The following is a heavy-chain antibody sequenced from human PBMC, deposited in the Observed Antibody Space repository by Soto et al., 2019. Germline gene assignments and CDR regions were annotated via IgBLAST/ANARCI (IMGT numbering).Heavy chain of an antibody. CDR1: GYTFTGYY. CDR2: INSNSGGT. CDR3: ARDLGTTHYYGLDV. D-gene: IGHD1-1*01. Sequence: ASVKVSCKASGYTFTGYYIHWVRQAPGQGLEWMGWINSNSGGTNYAQKFQGWVTLTRDTSISTAYLELSRLRSDDTAVYYCARDLGTTHYYGLDVWGQGTSVTVSS. V-gene: IGHV1-2*04. J-gene: IGHJ6*02.